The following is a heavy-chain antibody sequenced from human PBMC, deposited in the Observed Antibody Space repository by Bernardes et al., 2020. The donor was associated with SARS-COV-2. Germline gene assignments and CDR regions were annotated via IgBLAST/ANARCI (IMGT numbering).Heavy chain of an antibody. Sequence: GGSLRLSCEASGFAFSGYGMHWVRQARGKGPEWVAAIWYDGNNKYYADSVKGRFTISRDNSKSTVYLQMNSLRAEDTAMYYCARDDYDARGYQLNGCNYWGQGTLVTVPS. CDR2: IWYDGNNK. J-gene: IGHJ4*02. CDR3: ARDDYDARGYQLNGCNY. V-gene: IGHV3-33*08. CDR1: GFAFSGYG. D-gene: IGHD3-22*01.